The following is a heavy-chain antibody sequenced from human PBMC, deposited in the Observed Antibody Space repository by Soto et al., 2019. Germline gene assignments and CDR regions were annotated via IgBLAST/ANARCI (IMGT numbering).Heavy chain of an antibody. J-gene: IGHJ4*02. CDR1: RFTFSNYG. V-gene: IGHV3-30*18. D-gene: IGHD1-26*01. CDR3: AKARVRIVGANSFDY. CDR2: ISDDGDKR. Sequence: PVGSLRLSCVGSRFTFSNYGMHWVRQPPGKGLEWVALISDDGDKRYYADSVRGRLIISRDNSKDTLYLQMNSLGPDDTAVYFCAKARVRIVGANSFDYWGQGSPVTVSS.